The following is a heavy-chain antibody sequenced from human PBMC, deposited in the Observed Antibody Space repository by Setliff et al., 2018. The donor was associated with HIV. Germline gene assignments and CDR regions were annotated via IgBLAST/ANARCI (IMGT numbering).Heavy chain of an antibody. CDR3: ARGPGGWQRDYYYYLDV. CDR1: GGSFSGNY. J-gene: IGHJ6*03. D-gene: IGHD2-15*01. CDR2: INHSGST. V-gene: IGHV4-34*01. Sequence: PSETLSLTCAVYGGSFSGNYWSWIRQPPGKGLEWIGEINHSGSTNYNPSLKSRVIISVDLSKNQLSLKLSSVTAADTAVYYCARGPGGWQRDYYYYLDVWGKGTPVTVSS.